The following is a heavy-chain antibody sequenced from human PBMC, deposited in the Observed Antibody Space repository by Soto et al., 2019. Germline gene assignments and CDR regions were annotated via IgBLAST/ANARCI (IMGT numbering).Heavy chain of an antibody. CDR2: ISSSGSTI. CDR3: AREGTGYSSSSAGGY. V-gene: IGHV3-11*01. J-gene: IGHJ4*02. Sequence: GGSLILSCAASGFTFSDYYMSWIRQGPVKGLEWVSYISSSGSTIYYADSVKGRFTISRDNAKNSLYLQMNSLRAEDTAVYYCAREGTGYSSSSAGGYWGQGTLVTVSS. D-gene: IGHD6-6*01. CDR1: GFTFSDYY.